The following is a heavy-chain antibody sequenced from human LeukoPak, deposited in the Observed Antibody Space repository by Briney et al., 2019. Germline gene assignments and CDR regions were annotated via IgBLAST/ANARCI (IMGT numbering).Heavy chain of an antibody. D-gene: IGHD6-19*01. CDR3: AKEVPGPGWYTVDY. Sequence: PGGSLTLSCAASGFTFSTFALSWFRQAPGKGLEWVSAISSVSRTYSAGSVKGRLAISRDNSENTLFLHMNSLRSEDTAIYYCAKEVPGPGWYTVDYWGQGTLVTVSS. J-gene: IGHJ4*02. CDR1: GFTFSTFA. V-gene: IGHV3-23*01. CDR2: ISSVSRT.